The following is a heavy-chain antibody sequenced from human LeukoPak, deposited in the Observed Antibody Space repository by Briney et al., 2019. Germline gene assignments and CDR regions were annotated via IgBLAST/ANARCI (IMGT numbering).Heavy chain of an antibody. D-gene: IGHD3-10*02. V-gene: IGHV3-23*01. CDR3: AELGITMIGGV. J-gene: IGHJ6*04. CDR1: GFTFDDYG. CDR2: ISGSGGST. Sequence: GGSLRLSCAASGFTFDDYGMSWVRQAPGKGLEWVSAISGSGGSTYYADSVEGRFTISRDNSKNTLYLQMNSLRAEDTAVYYCAELGITMIGGVWGKGTTVTISS.